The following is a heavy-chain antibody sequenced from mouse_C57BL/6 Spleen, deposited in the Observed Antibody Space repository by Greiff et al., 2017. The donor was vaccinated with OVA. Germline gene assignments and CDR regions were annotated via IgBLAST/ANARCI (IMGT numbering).Heavy chain of an antibody. D-gene: IGHD2-4*01. Sequence: QVQLQQPGAELVKPGASVKVSCKASGYTFTSYWMHWVKQRPGQGLEWIGRIHPSDSDTNYNQKFKGKATLTVDKSSSTAYMQLSSLTSEDSAVYYCAMGPYDYDGAWFAYWGQGTLVTVSA. CDR1: GYTFTSYW. J-gene: IGHJ3*01. V-gene: IGHV1-74*01. CDR2: IHPSDSDT. CDR3: AMGPYDYDGAWFAY.